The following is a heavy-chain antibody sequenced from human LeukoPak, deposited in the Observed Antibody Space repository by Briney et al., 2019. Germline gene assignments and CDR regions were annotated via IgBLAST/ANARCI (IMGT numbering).Heavy chain of an antibody. D-gene: IGHD6-19*01. CDR2: ISAYNGNT. CDR3: ARAPHSSGWWEYFQH. J-gene: IGHJ1*01. CDR1: GYTFTSYG. Sequence: ASVKVSCKASGYTFTSYGISWVRQAPGQGLEWMGWISAYNGNTNYAQKLQGRVTMTTDTSTSTAYMELRSLRSDDTAVYYCARAPHSSGWWEYFQHWGQGTLVTVSS. V-gene: IGHV1-18*01.